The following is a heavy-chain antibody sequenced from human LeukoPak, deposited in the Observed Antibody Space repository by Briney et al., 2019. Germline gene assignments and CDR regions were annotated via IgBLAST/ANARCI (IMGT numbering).Heavy chain of an antibody. D-gene: IGHD2-2*01. CDR2: ISYSGNT. CDR1: GGSVSSRSQY. J-gene: IGHJ4*02. V-gene: IGHV4-39*01. CDR3: ARLLIYCSSTSCHFDY. Sequence: KPSETLSLTCTVAGGSVSSRSQYWGWIRQPPGKGLEWIGSISYSGNTYSNPSLKSRVTISVDTSNNQFSLKLSSVTAADTAMYYCARLLIYCSSTSCHFDYWGQGTLVTVSS.